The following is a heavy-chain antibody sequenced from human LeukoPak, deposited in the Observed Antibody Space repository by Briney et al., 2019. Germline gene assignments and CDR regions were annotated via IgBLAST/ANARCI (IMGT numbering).Heavy chain of an antibody. CDR2: INPNGGGT. D-gene: IGHD2-2*01. V-gene: IGHV1-2*02. CDR3: AIDIVVVPPYYYYGMDV. Sequence: ASVNVSCKASGYTFTGYYMHWVRQAPGQGLEWMGWINPNGGGTNYAQKFQGRVTMTRDTSISTDYMELSRLRSDDTAVYYCAIDIVVVPPYYYYGMDVWGQGTTVTVSS. J-gene: IGHJ6*02. CDR1: GYTFTGYY.